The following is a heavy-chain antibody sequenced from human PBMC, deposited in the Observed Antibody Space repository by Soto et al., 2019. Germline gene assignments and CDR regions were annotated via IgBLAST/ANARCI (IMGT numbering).Heavy chain of an antibody. V-gene: IGHV3-53*01. CDR2: MYVGGDT. Sequence: GSLRLSCAASVLTVRSSYMGWVRQAPGKGLEWVSVMYVGGDTYHADSVKGRFTTSRDNSRNTLFLQMNNLRAEDTAVYYCARGIGMSWSFDYWGQGTLVTVSS. D-gene: IGHD1-26*01. CDR3: ARGIGMSWSFDY. J-gene: IGHJ4*02. CDR1: VLTVRSSY.